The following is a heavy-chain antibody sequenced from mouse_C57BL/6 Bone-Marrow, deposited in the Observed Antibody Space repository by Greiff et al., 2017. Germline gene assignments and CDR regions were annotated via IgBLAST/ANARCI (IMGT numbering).Heavy chain of an antibody. V-gene: IGHV5-12*01. Sequence: EVMLVESGGGLVQPGGSLKLSCAASGFTFSDYYMYWVRQTPEKRLEWVAYISNGGGSTYYPDTVKGRFTISRDNAKNTLYLQMSRLKSEDTAMYYCARGDPYAMDYWGQGTSVTVSS. CDR2: ISNGGGST. CDR3: ARGDPYAMDY. CDR1: GFTFSDYY. J-gene: IGHJ4*01. D-gene: IGHD3-3*01.